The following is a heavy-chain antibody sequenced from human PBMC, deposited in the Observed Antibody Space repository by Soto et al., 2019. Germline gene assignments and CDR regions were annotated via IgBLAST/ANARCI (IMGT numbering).Heavy chain of an antibody. D-gene: IGHD4-17*01. CDR3: ARDRGSLTTGDGTFDI. J-gene: IGHJ3*02. CDR1: SGSFSTYY. Sequence: SETLSLTCTVSSGSFSTYYWSWVRQPPGKGLEWIGYVSYSGTTNYSPSLKSRVTISLDTSKNEFSLKLRSATAADTAVYYCARDRGSLTTGDGTFDIWGPGTMVTVSS. V-gene: IGHV4-59*01. CDR2: VSYSGTT.